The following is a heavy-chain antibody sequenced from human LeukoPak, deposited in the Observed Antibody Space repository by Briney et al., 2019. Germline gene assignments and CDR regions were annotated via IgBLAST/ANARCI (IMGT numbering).Heavy chain of an antibody. J-gene: IGHJ4*02. D-gene: IGHD3-9*01. CDR3: TSSRAPLTGYPY. CDR2: IRSKANSYAT. CDR1: GFTFSGSA. Sequence: GGSLRLSCAASGFTFSGSAMHWVRQASGKGLEWVGRIRSKANSYATAYAASVKGRFTISRDDSKNTAYLQMNSLKTEDTAVYYCTSSRAPLTGYPYWGQGTLVTVSS. V-gene: IGHV3-73*01.